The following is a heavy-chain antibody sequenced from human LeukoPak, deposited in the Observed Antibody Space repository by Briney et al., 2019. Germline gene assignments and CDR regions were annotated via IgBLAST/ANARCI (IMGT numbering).Heavy chain of an antibody. D-gene: IGHD3-9*01. V-gene: IGHV4-61*01. CDR1: GGSVSSGSYY. CDR3: ARGAGSYYDILTGYYYFDY. J-gene: IGHJ4*02. CDR2: IYYSGST. Sequence: SVTLSLTCTVSGGSVSSGSYYWSWIGQPPGKGLEWTGYIYYSGSTNYNPSLKSRVTISVDTSKNQFSLKLSSVTAADTAVYCCARGAGSYYDILTGYYYFDYWGQGTLVTVSS.